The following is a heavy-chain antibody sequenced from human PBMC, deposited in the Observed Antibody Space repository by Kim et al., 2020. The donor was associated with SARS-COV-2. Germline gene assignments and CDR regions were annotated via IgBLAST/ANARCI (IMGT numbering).Heavy chain of an antibody. CDR2: INPSGGST. V-gene: IGHV1-46*01. J-gene: IGHJ6*02. D-gene: IGHD3-10*01. CDR1: GYTFTSYY. CDR3: AREGYGSVEYYYYYGMDV. Sequence: ASVKVSCKASGYTFTSYYMHWVRQAPGQGLEWMGIINPSGGSTSYAQKFQGRVTMTRDTSTSTVYMELSSLRSEDTAVYYCAREGYGSVEYYYYYGMDVWGQGTTVTVSS.